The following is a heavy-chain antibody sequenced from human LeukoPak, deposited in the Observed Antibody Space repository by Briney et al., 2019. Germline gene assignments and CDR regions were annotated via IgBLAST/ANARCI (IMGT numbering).Heavy chain of an antibody. V-gene: IGHV3-30-3*01. CDR3: ARDSVGTTNYFDY. D-gene: IGHD1-26*01. CDR2: ISYDGSNK. J-gene: IGHJ4*02. Sequence: PGGSLRLSCAASGFTFGAYTINWVRQAPGKGLEWVAVISYDGSNKYYADSVKGRFTISRDNSKNTLYLQMNSLRAEDTAVYYCARDSVGTTNYFDYWGQGTLVTVSS. CDR1: GFTFGAYT.